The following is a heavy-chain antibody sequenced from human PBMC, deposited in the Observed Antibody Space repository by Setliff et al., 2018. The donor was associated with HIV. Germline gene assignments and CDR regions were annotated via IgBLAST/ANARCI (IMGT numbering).Heavy chain of an antibody. CDR1: GVSITNSNW. Sequence: SETLSLTCDVSGVSITNSNWWTWVRQAPGKGLEWIGEVSHSGSTNYNPSLKSRVTISVDKSKNQFSLELNSVTAADTAVYYCAREDGSSWSYDRFYYYGLDVWGQGITVTVSS. CDR2: VSHSGST. CDR3: AREDGSSWSYDRFYYYGLDV. D-gene: IGHD6-13*01. J-gene: IGHJ6*02. V-gene: IGHV4-4*02.